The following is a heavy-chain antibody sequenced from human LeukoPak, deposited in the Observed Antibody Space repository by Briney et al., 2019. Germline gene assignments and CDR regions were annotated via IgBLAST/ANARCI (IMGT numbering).Heavy chain of an antibody. CDR2: IYYSGST. CDR3: ARDDYGGNSNY. Sequence: SETLSLTCTVSGGSISSSSYYWGWIRQPPGKGLEWIGRIYYSGSTYYNPSLKSRVTISVDTSKNQFSLKLSSVTAADTAVYYCARDDYGGNSNYWGQGTLVTVSS. D-gene: IGHD4-23*01. CDR1: GGSISSSSYY. J-gene: IGHJ4*02. V-gene: IGHV4-39*07.